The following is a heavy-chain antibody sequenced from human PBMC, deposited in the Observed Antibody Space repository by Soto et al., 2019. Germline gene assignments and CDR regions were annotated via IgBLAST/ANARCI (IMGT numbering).Heavy chain of an antibody. Sequence: SETLSLTCTVSGGSISSYYWSWIRQPPGKGLEWIGYIYYSGSTNYNPSLKSRVTISVDTSKNQFSLKLSSVTAADTAVYYCARGDSGYGVWYAFWGQGTLDTVSS. CDR3: ARGDSGYGVWYAF. J-gene: IGHJ4*02. CDR1: GGSISSYY. CDR2: IYYSGST. D-gene: IGHD5-12*01. V-gene: IGHV4-59*01.